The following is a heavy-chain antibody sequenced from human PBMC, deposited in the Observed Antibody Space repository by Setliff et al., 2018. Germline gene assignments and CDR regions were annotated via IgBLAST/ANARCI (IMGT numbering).Heavy chain of an antibody. CDR3: ARGGYSGSYVFDY. D-gene: IGHD1-26*01. CDR2: INPNSGGT. Sequence: ASVKVSCKASGYTFTGYYMHWVRQAPGQGLEWMGWINPNSGGTNYAQKFQGWVTMTRDTSISTAYMELSRLRSDDTAVYYCARGGYSGSYVFDYWGQGTLVTVSS. CDR1: GYTFTGYY. J-gene: IGHJ4*02. V-gene: IGHV1-2*04.